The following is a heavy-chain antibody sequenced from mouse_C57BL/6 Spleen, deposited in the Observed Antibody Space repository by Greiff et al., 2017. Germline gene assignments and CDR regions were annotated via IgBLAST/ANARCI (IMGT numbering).Heavy chain of an antibody. D-gene: IGHD1-1*01. J-gene: IGHJ4*01. CDR1: GYTFTSYW. CDR2: IDPSDSYT. CDR3: ARNYGSSYAMDY. V-gene: IGHV1-50*01. Sequence: QVQLKQPGAELVKPGASVKLSCKASGYTFTSYWMQWVKQRPGQGLEWIGEIDPSDSYTNYNQKFKGKATLTVDTSSSTAYMQLSSLTSEDSAVYYCARNYGSSYAMDYWGQGTSVTDSS.